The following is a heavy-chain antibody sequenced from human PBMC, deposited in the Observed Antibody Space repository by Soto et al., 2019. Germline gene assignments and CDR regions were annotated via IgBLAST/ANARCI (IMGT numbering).Heavy chain of an antibody. D-gene: IGHD2-15*01. Sequence: QLQLQESGPGLVKPSETLSLTCTVSGGSISSSSYYWGWIRQPPGKGLEWIGSIYYSGSTYYNPSLKSRVTISVDTSKNQFSLKLSSVTAAGTAVYYCARPLLYCSGGSCSDYWGQGTLVTVSS. J-gene: IGHJ4*02. CDR1: GGSISSSSYY. V-gene: IGHV4-39*01. CDR2: IYYSGST. CDR3: ARPLLYCSGGSCSDY.